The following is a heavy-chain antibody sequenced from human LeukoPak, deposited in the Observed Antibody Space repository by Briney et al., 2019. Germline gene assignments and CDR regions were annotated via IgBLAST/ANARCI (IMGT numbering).Heavy chain of an antibody. CDR3: AREDGYCSGGNCYSYFDS. J-gene: IGHJ4*02. CDR2: IKKTGSET. V-gene: IGHV3-7*01. D-gene: IGHD2-15*01. CDR1: GFTFSHFW. Sequence: PGGSLRLSCAASGFTFSHFWMSWVRQAPGKGLEWVAYIKKTGSETYYVDSVKGRFTITRDNTRNSLFLQMYCLRAEDTAVYFCAREDGYCSGGNCYSYFDSWGQGTLVTVSS.